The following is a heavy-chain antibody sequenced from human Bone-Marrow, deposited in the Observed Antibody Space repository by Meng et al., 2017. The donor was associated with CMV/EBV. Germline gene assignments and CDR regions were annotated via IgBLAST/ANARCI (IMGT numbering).Heavy chain of an antibody. V-gene: IGHV1-46*01. Sequence: ASVQVSCKASGYTFTSYYMHWVRQAPGQGLEWMGIINPSGGSTSYEQKFQGRVTMTRDTSTSTVYMELSSLRSEDTAVYYCARLTRAARHYYYYGMDVWGQGTTVTVSS. CDR2: INPSGGST. CDR3: ARLTRAARHYYYYGMDV. J-gene: IGHJ6*02. D-gene: IGHD6-6*01. CDR1: GYTFTSYY.